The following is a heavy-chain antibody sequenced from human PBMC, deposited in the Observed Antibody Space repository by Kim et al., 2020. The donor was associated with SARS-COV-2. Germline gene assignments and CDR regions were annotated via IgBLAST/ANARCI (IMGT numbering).Heavy chain of an antibody. CDR3: ARELSTWPNWFDP. Sequence: GDSVSSGGYYWSWIRQPPGKGLEWIGYIYYSGSTNYNPSLKGRVTISLDRSKTQFSLNLTSVTAADTAVYYCARELSTWPNWFDPWGQGTLAT. J-gene: IGHJ5*02. CDR2: IYYSGST. V-gene: IGHV4-61*08. CDR1: GDSVSSGGYY.